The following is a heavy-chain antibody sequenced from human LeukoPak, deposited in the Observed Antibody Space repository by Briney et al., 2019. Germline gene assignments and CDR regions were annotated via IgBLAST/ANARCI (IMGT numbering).Heavy chain of an antibody. D-gene: IGHD6-13*01. CDR1: GFTFDDYA. CDR3: AKGIAEAGPPPYFDY. J-gene: IGHJ4*02. V-gene: IGHV3-9*03. Sequence: QPGRSLRLSCAASGFTFDDYAMHWVRQAPGKGLEWVSGISWNSGSIGYADSVKGRFTISRDNAKNSLYPQMNSLRAEDMALYYCAKGIAEAGPPPYFDYWGQGTLVTISS. CDR2: ISWNSGSI.